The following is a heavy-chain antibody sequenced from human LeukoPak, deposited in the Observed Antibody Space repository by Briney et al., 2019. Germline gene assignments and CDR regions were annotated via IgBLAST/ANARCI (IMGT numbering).Heavy chain of an antibody. CDR3: ATNPPGIVATTYYYYMDV. D-gene: IGHD5-12*01. J-gene: IGHJ6*03. CDR1: GGSFSGYY. Sequence: SETLSLTCAVYGGSFSGYYWSWIRQPPGKGLEWIGEINHSGSTNYNPSLKSRVTISVDTSKNQFSLKLSSVTAADTAVYYCATNPPGIVATTYYYYMDVWGKGTTVTVSS. CDR2: INHSGST. V-gene: IGHV4-34*01.